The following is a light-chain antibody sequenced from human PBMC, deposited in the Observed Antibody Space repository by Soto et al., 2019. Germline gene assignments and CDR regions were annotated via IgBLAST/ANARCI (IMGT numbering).Light chain of an antibody. CDR2: WAS. Sequence: DIAMTQSPDSLTVSLGERATINCKSSQSVLYSSNNKNYLAWYQQKPGQAPKLLIYWASTRESGVPDRFSGSGSGTDFTLTISSLQAEDVAVYYCQQYYDTPITFGQGTRLEIK. CDR1: QSVLYSSNNKNY. V-gene: IGKV4-1*01. J-gene: IGKJ5*01. CDR3: QQYYDTPIT.